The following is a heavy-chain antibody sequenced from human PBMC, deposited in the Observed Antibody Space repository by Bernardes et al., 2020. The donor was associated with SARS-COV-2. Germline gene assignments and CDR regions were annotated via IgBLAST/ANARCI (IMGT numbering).Heavy chain of an antibody. CDR3: ARDPGEYNWNPSWFDP. CDR1: GYTFTSYG. J-gene: IGHJ5*02. Sequence: ASVKVSCKASGYTFTSYGISWVRQAPGQGLEWMGWISAYNGNTNYAQKLQGRVTMTTDTSTSTAYMELRSLRSDDTAVYYCARDPGEYNWNPSWFDPWGQGTLVTVSS. D-gene: IGHD1-20*01. CDR2: ISAYNGNT. V-gene: IGHV1-18*01.